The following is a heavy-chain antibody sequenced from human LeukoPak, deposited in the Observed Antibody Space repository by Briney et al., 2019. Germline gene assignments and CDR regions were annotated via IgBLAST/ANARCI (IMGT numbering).Heavy chain of an antibody. V-gene: IGHV4-39*07. D-gene: IGHD5-18*01. CDR1: GGSISGSSYH. CDR3: ARGGYGYSYGTLHY. Sequence: NPSETLSLTCTVSGGSISGSSYHWGWIRQPPGKGLEWIGSIYYSGSTYYNPSLKSRVTISVDTSKNQFSLKLSSVTAADTAVYYCARGGYGYSYGTLHYWGQGTLVTVSS. CDR2: IYYSGST. J-gene: IGHJ4*02.